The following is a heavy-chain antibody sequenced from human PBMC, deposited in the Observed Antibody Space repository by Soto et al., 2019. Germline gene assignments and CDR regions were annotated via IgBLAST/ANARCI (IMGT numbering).Heavy chain of an antibody. CDR1: GGSITSGDYY. J-gene: IGHJ4*02. D-gene: IGHD3-16*02. V-gene: IGHV4-31*03. CDR3: ASSLQLGDLSLGY. Sequence: QVQLQESGPGLVKPSQTLSLTCTVSGGSITSGDYYSSWIRQHPGKGLEWIGYISYSGRTYYNPSLETRVTMSIDTSSNQFSPKLSAVTAADTAVYYCASSLQLGDLSLGYWGQGTLVTVSS. CDR2: ISYSGRT.